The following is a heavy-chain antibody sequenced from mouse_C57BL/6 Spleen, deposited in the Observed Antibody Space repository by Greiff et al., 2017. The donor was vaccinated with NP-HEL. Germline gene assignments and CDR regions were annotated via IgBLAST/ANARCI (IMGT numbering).Heavy chain of an antibody. V-gene: IGHV1-59*01. CDR3: SRGLRRSPSYWYFDV. Sequence: VQLQQSGAELVRPGTSVKLSCKASGYTFTSYWMHWVKQRPGQGLEWIGVIDPSDSYTNYNQKFKGKATLTVDTSSSTAYMQLSSLTSEDSAVDYWSRGLRRSPSYWYFDVWGTGTTVTVSS. J-gene: IGHJ1*03. CDR1: GYTFTSYW. D-gene: IGHD1-1*01. CDR2: IDPSDSYT.